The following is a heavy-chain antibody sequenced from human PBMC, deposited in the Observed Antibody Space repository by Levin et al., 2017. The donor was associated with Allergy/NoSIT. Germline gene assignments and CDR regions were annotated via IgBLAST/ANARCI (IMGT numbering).Heavy chain of an antibody. V-gene: IGHV4-59*01. Sequence: HSQTLSLTCTVSGGSISNFFWSWVRQPPGKGLEWIGYIYYSGSTNYNPSLKSRVTISVDTSKNQFSLKLSSVTAADTAVYYCARGSNGSYFWSDYWGQGTLVTVSS. CDR2: IYYSGST. CDR1: GGSISNFF. J-gene: IGHJ4*02. CDR3: ARGSNGSYFWSDY. D-gene: IGHD1-26*01.